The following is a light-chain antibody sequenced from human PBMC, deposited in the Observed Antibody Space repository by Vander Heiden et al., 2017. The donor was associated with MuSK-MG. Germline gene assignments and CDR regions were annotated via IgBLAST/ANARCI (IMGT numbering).Light chain of an antibody. V-gene: IGLV2-23*02. J-gene: IGLJ3*02. CDR1: SSDIGTYNL. CDR3: CSYASRDNLV. CDR2: EVN. Sequence: SALTQPASVSGSPGQSITIACTGTSSDIGTYNLVSWYQQHPGKAPRLIIYEVNKRPSVVSNRFSASKSGNTASLTISGLQAEDEADYYCCSYASRDNLVFGGGTKVTVL.